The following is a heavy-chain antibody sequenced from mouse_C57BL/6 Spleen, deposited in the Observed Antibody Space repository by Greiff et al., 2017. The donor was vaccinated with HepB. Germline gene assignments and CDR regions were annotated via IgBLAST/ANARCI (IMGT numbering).Heavy chain of an antibody. V-gene: IGHV5-17*01. J-gene: IGHJ2*01. CDR2: ISSGSSTI. D-gene: IGHD1-2*01. CDR3: ARSPITTAFDY. Sequence: EVKLMESGGGLVKPGGSLKLSCAASGFTFSDYGMHWVRQAPEKGLEWVAYISSGSSTIYYADTVKGRFTISRDNAKNTLFLQMTSLRSEDTAMYYCARSPITTAFDYWGQGTTLTVSS. CDR1: GFTFSDYG.